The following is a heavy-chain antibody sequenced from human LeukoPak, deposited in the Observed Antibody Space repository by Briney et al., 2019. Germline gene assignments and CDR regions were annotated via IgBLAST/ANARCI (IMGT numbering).Heavy chain of an antibody. Sequence: SETLSLTCAVYGGSFSGYYWSWIRQPPGKGLEWIGEINHSGSTNYNPSLKSRVTISVDMSKNQFSLKLSSVTAAGTAVYYCARGRRYYDSSGYYYYYYGMDVWGQGTTVTVSS. J-gene: IGHJ6*02. V-gene: IGHV4-34*01. D-gene: IGHD3-22*01. CDR3: ARGRRYYDSSGYYYYYYGMDV. CDR2: INHSGST. CDR1: GGSFSGYY.